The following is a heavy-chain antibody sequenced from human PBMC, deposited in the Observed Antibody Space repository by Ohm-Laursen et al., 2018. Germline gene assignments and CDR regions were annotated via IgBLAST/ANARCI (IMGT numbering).Heavy chain of an antibody. CDR1: GFTFSSYS. D-gene: IGHD2-2*02. Sequence: SLRLSCTASGFTFSSYSMNWVRQAPGKGLEWVSSISSSSSYIYYADSVKGRFTISRDNAKNSLYLQMNSLRAEDTAVYYCARYCIITTCYTGHYYGMDVWGQGTTVTVSS. J-gene: IGHJ6*02. CDR2: ISSSSSYI. V-gene: IGHV3-21*04. CDR3: ARYCIITTCYTGHYYGMDV.